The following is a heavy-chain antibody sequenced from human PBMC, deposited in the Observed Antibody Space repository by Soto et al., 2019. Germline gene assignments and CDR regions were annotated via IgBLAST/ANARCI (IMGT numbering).Heavy chain of an antibody. D-gene: IGHD3-22*01. CDR2: INVYNGNT. Sequence: ASVKVSCKASGYTFTNYGISWVRQAPGQGLEWMGWINVYNGNTKYAQKVQGRVTMTTDTSTSTAYMELRSLRSDDTAVYYCAREVRGYYDSSGLVNWGQGTLVTVSS. CDR3: AREVRGYYDSSGLVN. J-gene: IGHJ4*02. V-gene: IGHV1-18*01. CDR1: GYTFTNYG.